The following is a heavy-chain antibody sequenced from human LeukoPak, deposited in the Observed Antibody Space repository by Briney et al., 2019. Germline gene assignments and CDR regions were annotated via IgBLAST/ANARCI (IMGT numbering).Heavy chain of an antibody. V-gene: IGHV3-33*01. J-gene: IGHJ4*02. CDR2: VWYDGSLK. Sequence: GKSLRLSCAASGFTFSTYGMNWVRQAPGKGLECVAVVWYDGSLKYYRDSVKGRFTISRDNSKNTLYLQMNSLRAEDTAVYYCARGDGGGGTHPFDYWGQGTLVTVSS. D-gene: IGHD2-15*01. CDR1: GFTFSTYG. CDR3: ARGDGGGGTHPFDY.